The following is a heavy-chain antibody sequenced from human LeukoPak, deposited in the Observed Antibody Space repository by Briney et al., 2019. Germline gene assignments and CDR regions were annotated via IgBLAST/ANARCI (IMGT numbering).Heavy chain of an antibody. CDR1: GGSISSYC. CDR3: ARSLVLYYYDSSAYFLSDH. D-gene: IGHD3-22*01. J-gene: IGHJ4*02. Sequence: SETLSLTCAVSGGSISSYCWAWIRQPPGQGLEWIGRIYTSGSTNYNPSLNSQVPISVAMSKNQFSLNLSSVTAADAAVYYCARSLVLYYYDSSAYFLSDHWGQGTLVTVSS. CDR2: IYTSGST. V-gene: IGHV4-4*07.